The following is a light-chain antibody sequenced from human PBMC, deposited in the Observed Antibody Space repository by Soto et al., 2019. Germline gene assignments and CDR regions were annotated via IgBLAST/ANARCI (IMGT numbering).Light chain of an antibody. CDR2: DVS. CDR3: YSYTSSSTYV. Sequence: QCVLPKPASVSGSPGESITISCTGTSSDVGAYNYVSWYQQHPAKVPKLMIYDVSNRPSGVSDRFSGSKSGNTASLTISGLQAEDEADYYCYSYTSSSTYVFGTGTKVTVL. CDR1: SSDVGAYNY. V-gene: IGLV2-14*01. J-gene: IGLJ1*01.